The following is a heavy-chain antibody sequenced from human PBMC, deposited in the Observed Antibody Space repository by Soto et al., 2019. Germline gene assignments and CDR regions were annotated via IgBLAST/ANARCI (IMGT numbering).Heavy chain of an antibody. CDR2: ISYDGSNK. D-gene: IGHD3-22*01. V-gene: IGHV3-30-3*01. CDR3: ARTVHVYDSSGYYFDY. J-gene: IGHJ4*02. Sequence: GGSLRLSCAASGFTFSSYAMHWVRQAPGKGLEWVAVISYDGSNKYYTDSVKGRFTISRDNSKNTLYLQMNSLRAEDTAVYYCARTVHVYDSSGYYFDYWGQGTLVTVSS. CDR1: GFTFSSYA.